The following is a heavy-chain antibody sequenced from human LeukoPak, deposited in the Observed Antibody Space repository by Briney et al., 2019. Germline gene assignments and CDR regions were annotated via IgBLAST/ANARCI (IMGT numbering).Heavy chain of an antibody. J-gene: IGHJ6*03. CDR1: GFTFSSYS. D-gene: IGHD1-26*01. V-gene: IGHV3-21*06. Sequence: GGSLRLSCAVSGFTFSSYSMNWVRQAPGKGPEWVSSITSSSSYIYYADSVKGRFTISRDNAKNSLYLQMDSLRVEDTAVYYCARDPYSGSYGPYYYYYMDVWGEGTTVTISS. CDR3: ARDPYSGSYGPYYYYYMDV. CDR2: ITSSSSYI.